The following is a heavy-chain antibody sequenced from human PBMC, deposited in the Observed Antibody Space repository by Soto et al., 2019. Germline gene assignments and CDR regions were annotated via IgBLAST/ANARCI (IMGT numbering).Heavy chain of an antibody. D-gene: IGHD4-17*01. CDR3: ARFDDYGDSFGY. CDR1: GGSISSGDYY. V-gene: IGHV4-30-4*01. CDR2: IYYSGST. Sequence: SETLSLTCTVSGGSISSGDYYWSWIRQPPGKGLERIGYIYYSGSTYYNPSLKSRVTISVDTSKNQFSLKLSSVTAADTAVYYCARFDDYGDSFGYWGQGTLVTVSS. J-gene: IGHJ4*02.